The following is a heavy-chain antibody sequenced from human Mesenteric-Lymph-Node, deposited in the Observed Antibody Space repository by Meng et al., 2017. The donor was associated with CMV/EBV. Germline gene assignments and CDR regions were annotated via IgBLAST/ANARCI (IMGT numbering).Heavy chain of an antibody. V-gene: IGHV3-30*03. CDR3: ARVRRGYFDY. Sequence: GGSLRLSCAASGFTFSDHYMSWIRQAPGKGLEWVAVISYDGSNKYYADSVKGRFTISRDNSKNTLYLQMNSLRAEDTAVYYCARVRRGYFDYWGQGTLVTVSS. CDR1: GFTFSDHY. J-gene: IGHJ4*02. CDR2: ISYDGSNK.